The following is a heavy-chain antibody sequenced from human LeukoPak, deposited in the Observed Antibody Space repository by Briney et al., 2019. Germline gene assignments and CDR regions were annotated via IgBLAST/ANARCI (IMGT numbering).Heavy chain of an antibody. CDR2: ISGSGGST. CDR3: AKVAVAGTKVAWFDP. V-gene: IGHV3-23*01. CDR1: GFTSSSYA. J-gene: IGHJ5*02. Sequence: GGSLRLSCAASGFTSSSYAMSWVRQAPGKGLEWVSAISGSGGSTYYADSVKGRFTISRDNSKNTLYLQMNSLRAEDTAVYYCAKVAVAGTKVAWFDPWGQGTLVTVSS. D-gene: IGHD6-19*01.